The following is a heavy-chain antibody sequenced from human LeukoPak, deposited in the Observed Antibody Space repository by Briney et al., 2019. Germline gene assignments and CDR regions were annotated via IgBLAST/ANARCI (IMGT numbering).Heavy chain of an antibody. CDR3: ARAWQQQLVFDY. J-gene: IGHJ4*02. CDR1: GYTFTSYG. CDR2: ISAYNGNT. D-gene: IGHD6-13*01. V-gene: IGHV1-18*01. Sequence: ASVEVSCKASGYTFTSYGISWVRQAPGQGLEWMGWISAYNGNTNYAQILQGRVTMATDTSTSTAYMELRSLRSDDTAVYYCARAWQQQLVFDYWGQGTLVTVSS.